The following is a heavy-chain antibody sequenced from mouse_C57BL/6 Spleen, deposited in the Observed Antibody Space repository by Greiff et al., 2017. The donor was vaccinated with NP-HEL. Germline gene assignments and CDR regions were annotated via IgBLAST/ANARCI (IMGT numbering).Heavy chain of an antibody. CDR3: TRDSYYYGSSNWYFDV. CDR1: GFTFSSYA. J-gene: IGHJ1*03. D-gene: IGHD1-1*01. CDR2: ISSGGDYI. Sequence: EVQRVESGEGLVKPGGSLKLSCAASGFTFSSYAMSWVRQTPEKRLEWVAYISSGGDYIYYADTVKGRFTISRDNARNTLYLQMSSLKSEDTAMYYCTRDSYYYGSSNWYFDVWGTGTTVTVSS. V-gene: IGHV5-9-1*02.